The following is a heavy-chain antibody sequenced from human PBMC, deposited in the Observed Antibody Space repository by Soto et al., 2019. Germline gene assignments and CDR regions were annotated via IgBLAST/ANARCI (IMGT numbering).Heavy chain of an antibody. Sequence: KPSEPLSLTCAVSGYSISSGYYWGWIRQPPGKGLEWIGSIYHSGSTYYNPSLKSRVTISVDTSKNQFSLKLSSVTAADTAVYYCAHNFYGYSGSNWHFDLWGQRTMVIGSS. V-gene: IGHV4-38-2*01. D-gene: IGHD1-26*01. CDR3: AHNFYGYSGSNWHFDL. J-gene: IGHJ4*02. CDR2: IYHSGST. CDR1: GYSISSGYY.